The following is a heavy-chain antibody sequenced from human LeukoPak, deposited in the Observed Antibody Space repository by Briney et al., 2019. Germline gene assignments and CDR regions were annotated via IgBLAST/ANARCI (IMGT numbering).Heavy chain of an antibody. CDR2: IRYDGSNK. Sequence: GGSLRLSCAASGFTFSSYGMHWVRQAPGKGLEWVAFIRYDGSNKYYADSVKGRFTISRDNSKNTLYLQMNSLRAEDTAVYYRTKDLSGNEAIDYWGQGTLVTVSS. V-gene: IGHV3-30*02. J-gene: IGHJ4*02. CDR3: TKDLSGNEAIDY. CDR1: GFTFSSYG. D-gene: IGHD4-23*01.